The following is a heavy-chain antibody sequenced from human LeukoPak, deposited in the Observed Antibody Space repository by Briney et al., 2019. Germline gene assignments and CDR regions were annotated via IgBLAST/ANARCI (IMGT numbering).Heavy chain of an antibody. J-gene: IGHJ6*02. CDR2: INHNGNVN. CDR1: GFTFSSYW. V-gene: IGHV3-7*03. D-gene: IGHD3-16*01. Sequence: GGSLGLSCTASGFTFSSYWMNWARQAPGKGLEWVASINHNGNVNYYVDSVKGRFTISRDNAKNSLYLQMSNLRAEDTAVYFCARGGGLDVWGQGATVTVSS. CDR3: ARGGGLDV.